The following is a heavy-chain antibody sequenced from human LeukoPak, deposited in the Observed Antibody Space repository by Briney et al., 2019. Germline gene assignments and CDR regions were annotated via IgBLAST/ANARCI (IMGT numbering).Heavy chain of an antibody. CDR3: AAELGYYFDY. V-gene: IGHV4-34*01. CDR1: GGSFSGYY. J-gene: IGHJ4*02. D-gene: IGHD6-13*01. CDR2: INHSGST. Sequence: PSETLSLTCAVYGGSFSGYYWSWIRQPPGKGLEWIGEINHSGSTNYNPSLKSRVTISVDKSKNQISLKLSSVTAADTAVYYCAAELGYYFDYWGQGTLVTVSS.